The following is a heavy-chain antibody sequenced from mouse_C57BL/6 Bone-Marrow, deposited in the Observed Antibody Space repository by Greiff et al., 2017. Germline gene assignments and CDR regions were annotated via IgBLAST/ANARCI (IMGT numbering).Heavy chain of an antibody. D-gene: IGHD1-1*02. CDR2: INPGNGGT. V-gene: IGHV1-53*01. CDR1: GYTFTGDW. CDR3: SKYYFPAY. Sequence: QVQLQQPGTELVKPGASVKLSCTASGYTFTGDWMHWVKQRPEQGLEWIGRINPGNGGTNYTEKFKGKATLTVDTSSSTAYLQLSSLTSEDSAVYYFSKYYFPAYWGQGTLVTVSA. J-gene: IGHJ3*01.